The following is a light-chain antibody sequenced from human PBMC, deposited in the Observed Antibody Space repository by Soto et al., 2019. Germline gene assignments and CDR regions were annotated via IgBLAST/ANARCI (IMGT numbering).Light chain of an antibody. V-gene: IGLV2-14*01. CDR3: SSYTSTTTVII. CDR1: NSDIGPYNY. J-gene: IGLJ2*01. CDR2: DVN. Sequence: QSVLTQPASVSGSPGQSVTISCTGTNSDIGPYNYVTWYQTHPGKAPKLIIYDVNNRPSGVSNRFSGSKSGNTASLTISGLQAEDEAEYDCSSYTSTTTVIIFGGGTQLTVL.